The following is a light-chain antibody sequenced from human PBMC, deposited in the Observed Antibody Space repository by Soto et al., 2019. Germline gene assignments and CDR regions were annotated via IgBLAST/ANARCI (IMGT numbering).Light chain of an antibody. CDR3: SSYTSSTAYV. Sequence: QSVLTQPASVSGSPGQSITISCTGTSSDVGGYNYVSWYQLHPGKAPKLMVYEVSNRPSGVSNRFSGSKSGNTASLTISGLQAEGEADYYCSSYTSSTAYVFGHGTKVTVL. V-gene: IGLV2-14*01. J-gene: IGLJ1*01. CDR1: SSDVGGYNY. CDR2: EVS.